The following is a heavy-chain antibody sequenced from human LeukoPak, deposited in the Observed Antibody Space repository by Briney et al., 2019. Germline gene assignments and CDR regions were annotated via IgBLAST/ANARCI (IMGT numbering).Heavy chain of an antibody. V-gene: IGHV1-69*04. CDR1: GGTFSSYA. CDR2: IIPIFGIA. Sequence: SVKVSWKASGGTFSSYAISWVRQAPGQGLEWMGRIIPIFGIANYAQKFQGRVTITADKSTSTAYMELSSLRSEDTAVYYCARGARSGYDSRFDYWGQGTLVTVSS. D-gene: IGHD5-12*01. CDR3: ARGARSGYDSRFDY. J-gene: IGHJ4*02.